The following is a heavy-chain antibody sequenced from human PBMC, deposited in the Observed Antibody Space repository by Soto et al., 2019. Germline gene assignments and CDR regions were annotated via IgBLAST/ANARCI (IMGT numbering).Heavy chain of an antibody. Sequence: QVQLVQSGAELKKPGSSVKVSCKASGDTFSGYPINWVRQAPGEGLEWMGRIIPVFGTTNDAKRFEGRVTFTADESTNTADMELRGMLSEDTAVDYCARDGGFGDLKYWGPGTLVTVSS. CDR1: GDTFSGYP. V-gene: IGHV1-69*18. J-gene: IGHJ4*02. CDR2: IIPVFGTT. D-gene: IGHD3-10*01. CDR3: ARDGGFGDLKY.